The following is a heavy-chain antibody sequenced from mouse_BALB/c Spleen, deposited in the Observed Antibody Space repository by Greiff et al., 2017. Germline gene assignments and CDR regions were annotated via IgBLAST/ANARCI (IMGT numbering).Heavy chain of an antibody. CDR2: IDPANGNT. Sequence: VQLQQSGAELVKPGASVKLSCTASGFNIKDTYMHWVKQRPEQGLEWIGRIDPANGNTKYDPKFQGKATITADTSSNTAYLQLSSLTSEDTAVYYCARSRNYGYAGGAMDYWGQGTSVTVSS. CDR3: ARSRNYGYAGGAMDY. CDR1: GFNIKDTY. J-gene: IGHJ4*01. V-gene: IGHV14-3*02. D-gene: IGHD2-2*01.